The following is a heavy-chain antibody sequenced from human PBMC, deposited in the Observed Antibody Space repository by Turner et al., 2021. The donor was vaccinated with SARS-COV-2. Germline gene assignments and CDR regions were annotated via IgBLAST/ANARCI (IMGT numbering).Heavy chain of an antibody. V-gene: IGHV4-39*01. CDR3: ARHWEVAAASYLARFDP. D-gene: IGHD6-13*01. J-gene: IGHJ5*02. CDR1: GGTISSSSSY. Sequence: QLQMQESGPGLVKTSETLSITCTVSGGTISSSSSYWGWIRQPPGKGLEVIGSIYHSASTYYNPSLKSRVTIFVDTSKNQFSLKLISVTASDTAVYYCARHWEVAAASYLARFDPWGQGTLVTVSS. CDR2: IYHSAST.